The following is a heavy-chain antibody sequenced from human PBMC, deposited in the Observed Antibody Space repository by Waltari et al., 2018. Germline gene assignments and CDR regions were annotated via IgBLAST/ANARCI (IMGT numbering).Heavy chain of an antibody. CDR3: VRLEDCTGPGGNCYSGAPFAVDV. D-gene: IGHD2-8*02. V-gene: IGHV4-34*01. CDR1: GGSLRGYY. CDR2: INHSPNS. Sequence: QVHLQQWGAGLLRPSETLSLICGVYGGSLRGYYWGWIRQPPGKGLEWIGEINHSPNSNYNPSLRSRVNMSRDTSQNQFSLQLTSGTAADTGVYYGVRLEDCTGPGGNCYSGAPFAVDVWGQGTTVTVPS. J-gene: IGHJ6*02.